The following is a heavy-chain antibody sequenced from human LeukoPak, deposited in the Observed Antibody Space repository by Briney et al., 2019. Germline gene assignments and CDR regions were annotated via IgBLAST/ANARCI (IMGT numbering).Heavy chain of an antibody. D-gene: IGHD4-17*01. J-gene: IGHJ2*01. V-gene: IGHV3-21*01. CDR3: ARGMAVTTGWFFDL. Sequence: AGGSLRLSCAASGFTFSSYSMNWVRQAPGKGLEWVSSISSSSSYIYYADSVKGRFTISRDNAKNSLYLQMNSLRVEDTAVYYCARGMAVTTGWFFDLWGRGTVVTVSS. CDR2: ISSSSSYI. CDR1: GFTFSSYS.